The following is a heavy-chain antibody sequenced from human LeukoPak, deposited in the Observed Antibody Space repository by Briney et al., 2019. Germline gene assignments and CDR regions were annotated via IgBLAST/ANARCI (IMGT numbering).Heavy chain of an antibody. V-gene: IGHV4-59*12. CDR1: GDSISSYY. D-gene: IGHD3-10*01. Sequence: SETLSLTCTVSGDSISSYYWSWIRQPPGKGLEWIGYVFYTGTTIYNPSLKSRVTMSVDTSKKPFSLKLSSVTAADTAVYYCARDTYNYGSSAYYFDYWGQGTLVTVSS. CDR2: VFYTGTT. J-gene: IGHJ4*02. CDR3: ARDTYNYGSSAYYFDY.